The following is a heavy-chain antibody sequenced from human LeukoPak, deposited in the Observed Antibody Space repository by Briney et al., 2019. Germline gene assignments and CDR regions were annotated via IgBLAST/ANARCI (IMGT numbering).Heavy chain of an antibody. Sequence: PSETLSLTCSVYGGSFSVYYWSWIRQPPGKGLEWIGEINHSGSTNYNPSLKSRVTISVDTSKNQFSLKLSSVTAADTAVYYCARAPPPELVSLRFDYWGEGTLVTVSS. V-gene: IGHV4-34*01. D-gene: IGHD6-13*01. CDR2: INHSGST. CDR1: GGSFSVYY. CDR3: ARAPPPELVSLRFDY. J-gene: IGHJ4*02.